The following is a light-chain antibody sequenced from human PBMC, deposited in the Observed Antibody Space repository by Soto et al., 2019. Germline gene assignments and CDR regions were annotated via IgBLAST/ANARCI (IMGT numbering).Light chain of an antibody. V-gene: IGKV1-39*01. CDR3: QQSNNSIYS. Sequence: DIQLTQSPSSLSAFVGDRVTITCRASQSISAYLNWYRQKAGQAPELLIYATSNLHSGVPSRFSGSGSVTEFTLTINGLQPEDLATYYCQQSNNSIYSFGQGTRLEIK. CDR1: QSISAY. J-gene: IGKJ2*03. CDR2: ATS.